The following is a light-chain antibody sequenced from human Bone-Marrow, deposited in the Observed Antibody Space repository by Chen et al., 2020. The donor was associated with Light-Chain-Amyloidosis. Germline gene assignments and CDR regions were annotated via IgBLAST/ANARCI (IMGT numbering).Light chain of an antibody. CDR2: DDS. V-gene: IGLV3-21*02. Sequence: SYVLTQPSSVSGAPGQTATSAWGGNNIGSTSVHWYQQTPGQAPLLVVYDDSDRPSGIPERLSGSNSGHTASLTISRVEAGDEAAYYCQVWASSSDRPVFGGGTTLTVL. J-gene: IGLJ3*02. CDR1: NIGSTS. CDR3: QVWASSSDRPV.